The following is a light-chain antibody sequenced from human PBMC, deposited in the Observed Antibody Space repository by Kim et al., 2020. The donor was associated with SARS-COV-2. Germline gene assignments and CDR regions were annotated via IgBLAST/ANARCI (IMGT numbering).Light chain of an antibody. CDR3: NSRDSSNNHVV. J-gene: IGLJ2*01. CDR2: AKN. Sequence: SSELTQDPAVSVALGQTVRITCQGDSLRSYYASWYQQKPGQAPVLVIYAKNNRPSGIPDRFSGSSSGNTASLTITGAQAEDEADYYCNSRDSSNNHVVFGGGTQLTV. V-gene: IGLV3-19*01. CDR1: SLRSYY.